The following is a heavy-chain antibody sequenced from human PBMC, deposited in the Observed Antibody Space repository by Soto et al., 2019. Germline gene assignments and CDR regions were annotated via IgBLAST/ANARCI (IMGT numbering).Heavy chain of an antibody. D-gene: IGHD3-10*01. CDR1: GYTFTSYA. CDR2: INTNTGNL. Sequence: QVQLVQSGSELKKPGASVKVSCKASGYTFTSYAMNWVRQAPGQGLEWMGWINTNTGNLTYAQGFTGRFVFSLDTSVSTAYLQICSLKAEDTAVYSCARAPPIMVRGVIIPNWFDPWGQGTLVTVSS. V-gene: IGHV7-4-1*01. J-gene: IGHJ5*02. CDR3: ARAPPIMVRGVIIPNWFDP.